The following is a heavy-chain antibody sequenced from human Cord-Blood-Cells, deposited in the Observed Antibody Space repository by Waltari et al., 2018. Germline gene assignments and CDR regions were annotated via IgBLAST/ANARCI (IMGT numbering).Heavy chain of an antibody. CDR3: ARGGRYSSSSLGYFDL. J-gene: IGHJ2*01. CDR2: INHSGST. CDR1: GGSFSGYY. V-gene: IGHV4-34*01. D-gene: IGHD6-6*01. Sequence: QVQLQQWGAGLLKPSETLSLTCAVYGGSFSGYYWSWIRQPPGKGLEWIGEINHSGSTNYNPSLKSRVTISVDTSKSQFSLKLGSVTAADTAVYYCARGGRYSSSSLGYFDLWGRGTLVTVSS.